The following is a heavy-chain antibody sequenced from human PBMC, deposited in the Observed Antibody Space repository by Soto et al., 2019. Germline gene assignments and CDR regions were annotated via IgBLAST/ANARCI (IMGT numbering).Heavy chain of an antibody. CDR2: INGYSWTT. Sequence: QVQLVQSAAELKKPGASVNVSCMTSGYTFTTYDITWVRQAPGQGLEWMGWINGYSWTTDYAQKFQGRVTMTTETSKGNAFMELSRLNFEDTGVYFCSRKMRGWPKFDWWGQGKLVTVSS. V-gene: IGHV1-18*04. D-gene: IGHD6-19*01. CDR1: GYTFTTYD. J-gene: IGHJ4*02. CDR3: SRKMRGWPKFDW.